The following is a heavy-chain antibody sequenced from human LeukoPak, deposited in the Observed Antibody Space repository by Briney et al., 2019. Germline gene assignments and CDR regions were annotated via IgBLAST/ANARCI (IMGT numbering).Heavy chain of an antibody. CDR1: GFTFSSYS. Sequence: GSLRLSCAASGFTFSSYSMNWVRQAPGKGLEWVSSISSSSSYIYYADSVKGRFTISRDNAKNSLYLQMNSLRAEDTAVYYCARDLEYSSGWYGYWGQGTLVTVSS. CDR2: ISSSSSYI. D-gene: IGHD6-19*01. CDR3: ARDLEYSSGWYGY. J-gene: IGHJ4*02. V-gene: IGHV3-21*01.